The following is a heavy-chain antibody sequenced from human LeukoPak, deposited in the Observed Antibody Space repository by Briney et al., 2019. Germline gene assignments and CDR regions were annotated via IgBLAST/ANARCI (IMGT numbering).Heavy chain of an antibody. CDR1: GVTVSSNTAA. J-gene: IGHJ4*02. CDR3: ARDRLGMGY. CDR2: TYYRSTWLN. D-gene: IGHD7-27*01. Sequence: SQTLSLTCAISGVTVSSNTAAYNWLRLSPSRGLEWLGRTYYRSTWLNDYAPSVRGRITVSPDTSKNQFSLQLNSVTPEDTAAYYCARDRLGMGYWGQGTPVTVSS. V-gene: IGHV6-1*01.